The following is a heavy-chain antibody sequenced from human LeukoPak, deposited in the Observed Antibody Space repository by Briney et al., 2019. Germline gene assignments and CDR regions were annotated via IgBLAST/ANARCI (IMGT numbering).Heavy chain of an antibody. J-gene: IGHJ4*02. CDR3: MAAAGYNYGQC. CDR1: GFTFSSSA. D-gene: IGHD5-18*01. CDR2: ISASGGST. V-gene: IGHV3-23*01. Sequence: GGSLRLSCAASGFTFSSSAMSWVRQVPGKGLEWVSGISASGGSTSYADSVRGRFTISRDNSKNTLYLQMNSLRAEDTAIYYCMAAAGYNYGQCWGQGTLVTVSS.